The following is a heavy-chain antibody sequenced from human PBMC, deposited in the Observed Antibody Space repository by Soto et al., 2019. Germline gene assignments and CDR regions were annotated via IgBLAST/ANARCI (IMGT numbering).Heavy chain of an antibody. Sequence: SETLSLTCTVSGGSISSYYWSWIRQPPGKGLEWIGYIYYSGSTNYNPSLKSRVTISVDTSKNQFSLKLSSVTAADTAVYYCARDAGDYVLDYWGQGTLVTVSS. V-gene: IGHV4-59*01. D-gene: IGHD4-17*01. CDR3: ARDAGDYVLDY. CDR2: IYYSGST. CDR1: GGSISSYY. J-gene: IGHJ4*02.